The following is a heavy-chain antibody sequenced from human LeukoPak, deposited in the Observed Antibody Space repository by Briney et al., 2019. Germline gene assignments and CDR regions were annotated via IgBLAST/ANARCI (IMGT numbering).Heavy chain of an antibody. D-gene: IGHD3-3*01. J-gene: IGHJ6*02. V-gene: IGHV1-2*02. CDR1: GYTFTGYY. CDR2: INPNSGGT. CDR3: ARDQDDFWSGYPRYYYYGMDV. Sequence: GASVKVSCKASGYTFTGYYMHWVRQAPGQGLEWMGWINPNSGGTNYAQKFQGRVTMTRDTSISTAYMELSRLRSDDTAVYYCARDQDDFWSGYPRYYYYGMDVWGQGTTVTVSS.